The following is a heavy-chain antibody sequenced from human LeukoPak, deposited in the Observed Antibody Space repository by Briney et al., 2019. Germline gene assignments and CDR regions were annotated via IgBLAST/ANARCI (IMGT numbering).Heavy chain of an antibody. Sequence: NASETLSLTCTVSGYSISSGYYWGWIRQPPGEGLEWIGSIYHSGSTYYNPSLKSRVTISVDTSKNQFSLKLRSVTAADTAVYYCARGKSRGSHIDYWCQGTLVTVAS. J-gene: IGHJ4*02. CDR1: GYSISSGYY. D-gene: IGHD1-26*01. CDR2: IYHSGST. V-gene: IGHV4-38-2*02. CDR3: ARGKSRGSHIDY.